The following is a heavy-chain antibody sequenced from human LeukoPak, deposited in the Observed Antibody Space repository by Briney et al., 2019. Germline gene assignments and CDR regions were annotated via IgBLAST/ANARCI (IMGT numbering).Heavy chain of an antibody. J-gene: IGHJ4*02. CDR1: GFTFSSYA. V-gene: IGHV3-23*01. D-gene: IGHD3-3*01. CDR3: AKDHPTSYDFWSGYSFYYYFDY. Sequence: GGSLRLSCAASGFTFSSYATSWVRQAPGKGLEWVSAISGSGGSTYYADSVKGRFTISRDNSKNTLYLQMNSLRAEDTAVYYCAKDHPTSYDFWSGYSFYYYFDYWGQGTLVTVSS. CDR2: ISGSGGST.